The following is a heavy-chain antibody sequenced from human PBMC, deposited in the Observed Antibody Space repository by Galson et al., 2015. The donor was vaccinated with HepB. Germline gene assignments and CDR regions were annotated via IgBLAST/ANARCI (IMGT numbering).Heavy chain of an antibody. Sequence: LRLSCAASGFTFSSYAMHWVRQAPGKGLEYVSAISSNGGSTYYADSVKGRFTISRDNSKNTLYLQMSSLRAEDTAVYYCVREYGGNSGPLDYWGQGTLVTVSS. J-gene: IGHJ4*02. D-gene: IGHD4-23*01. V-gene: IGHV3-64D*06. CDR3: VREYGGNSGPLDY. CDR1: GFTFSSYA. CDR2: ISSNGGST.